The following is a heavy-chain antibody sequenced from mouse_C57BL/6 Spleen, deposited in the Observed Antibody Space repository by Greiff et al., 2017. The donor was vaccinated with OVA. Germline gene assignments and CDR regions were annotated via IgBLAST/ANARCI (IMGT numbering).Heavy chain of an antibody. Sequence: QVQLKQPGAELVKPGASVKLSCKASGYTFTSYWMQWVKQRPGQGLEWIGEIDPSDSYTNYNQKFKGKATLTVDTSSSTAYMQLSSLTSEDSAVYYCARSYSNQFAYWGQGTLVTVSA. CDR2: IDPSDSYT. CDR3: ARSYSNQFAY. J-gene: IGHJ3*01. V-gene: IGHV1-50*01. CDR1: GYTFTSYW. D-gene: IGHD2-5*01.